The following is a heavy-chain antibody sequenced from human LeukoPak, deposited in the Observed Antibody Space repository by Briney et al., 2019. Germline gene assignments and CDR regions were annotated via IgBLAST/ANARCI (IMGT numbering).Heavy chain of an antibody. D-gene: IGHD2-21*02. CDR2: IYISGST. J-gene: IGHJ5*02. CDR1: GGSISNYY. Sequence: PSETLSLTCTVSGGSISNYYWSWIRQPAGKGLEWLGRIYISGSTNYNPSLKSRVTISVDKSKNQFSLKLNSVTAADTAVYYCASDFRTGDRFEPGGQGTLVTVSS. V-gene: IGHV4-4*07. CDR3: ASDFRTGDRFEP.